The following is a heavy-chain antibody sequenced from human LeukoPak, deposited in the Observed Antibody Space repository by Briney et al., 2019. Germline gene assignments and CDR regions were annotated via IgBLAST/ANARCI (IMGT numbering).Heavy chain of an antibody. D-gene: IGHD4-17*01. CDR2: IYYSGST. Sequence: SETLSLTCTVSGGSISSSSYYWGWIRQPPGKGLEWIGSIYYSGSTYYNPSLKSRVTISVDTSKNQFSLKLSSVTAAATAVYYCARQPYAVTIIAFDIWGQGTMVTVSS. CDR3: ARQPYAVTIIAFDI. CDR1: GGSISSSSYY. V-gene: IGHV4-39*01. J-gene: IGHJ3*02.